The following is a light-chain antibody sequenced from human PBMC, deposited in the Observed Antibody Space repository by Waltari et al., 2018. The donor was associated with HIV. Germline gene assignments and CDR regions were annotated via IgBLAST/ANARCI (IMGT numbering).Light chain of an antibody. Sequence: QSALTQPASVSGSPGQSITMSCTGTTSAIGGSNFVSWYQQPPGKAPKVIIYDVSNRPSGVSTRFSGSKSGNTASLTISGLQAEDEADYYCSSYSTAANVVFGEGTKLTV. CDR1: TSAIGGSNF. V-gene: IGLV2-14*03. J-gene: IGLJ2*01. CDR2: DVS. CDR3: SSYSTAANVV.